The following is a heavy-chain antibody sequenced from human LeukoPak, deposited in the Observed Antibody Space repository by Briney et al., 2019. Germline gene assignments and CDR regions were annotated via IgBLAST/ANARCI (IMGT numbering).Heavy chain of an antibody. CDR3: AKVMTTVTSYFYYYMDV. J-gene: IGHJ6*03. V-gene: IGHV3-23*01. CDR1: GFTFSSYA. Sequence: GGSLRLSCAASGFTFSSYAMSWVRQAPGKGLEWVSTVSGRGLSTYYADSVKSRFTISRDNSENTLYLQMNSLRAEDTAVYYCAKVMTTVTSYFYYYMDVWGKGTTVTVAS. CDR2: VSGRGLST. D-gene: IGHD4-11*01.